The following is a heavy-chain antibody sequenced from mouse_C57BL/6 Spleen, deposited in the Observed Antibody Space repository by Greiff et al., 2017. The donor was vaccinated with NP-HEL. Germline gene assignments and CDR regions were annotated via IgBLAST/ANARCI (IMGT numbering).Heavy chain of an antibody. CDR1: GYTFTEYT. Sequence: VQGVESGAELVKPGASVKLSCKASGYTFTEYTIHWVKQRSGQGLEWIGWFYPGSGSIKYNEKFKDKATLTADKSSSTVYMELSRLTSEDSAIYFCARHEEYYGSSYSYYFDYWGQGTTLTVSS. V-gene: IGHV1-62-2*01. CDR3: ARHEEYYGSSYSYYFDY. J-gene: IGHJ2*01. CDR2: FYPGSGSI. D-gene: IGHD1-1*01.